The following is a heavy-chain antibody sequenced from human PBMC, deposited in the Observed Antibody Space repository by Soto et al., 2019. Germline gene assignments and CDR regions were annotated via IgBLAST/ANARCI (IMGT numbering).Heavy chain of an antibody. D-gene: IGHD2-2*03. J-gene: IGHJ4*02. Sequence: SETLSLTCTVSGGSISSSSYYWGWIRQPPGKGLEWIGSIYYSGSTYYNPSLKSRVAISVDTSKNQFSLKLSSVTAADTAVYYCASMMDMVWGQGTLVSVSS. CDR2: IYYSGST. V-gene: IGHV4-39*01. CDR3: ASMMDMV. CDR1: GGSISSSSYY.